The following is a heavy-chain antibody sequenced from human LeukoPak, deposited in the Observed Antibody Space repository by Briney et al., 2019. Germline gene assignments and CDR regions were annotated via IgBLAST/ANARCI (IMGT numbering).Heavy chain of an antibody. Sequence: TSETLSLTCAVYGGSFSGYYWSWIRQPPGKGLEWIGEINHSGSTNYNPSLKSRVTISIDTSKNQFSLKLSSVTAADTAVYYCARAVIVVVPGAVLNAFDIWGQGTMVTVSS. J-gene: IGHJ3*02. CDR3: ARAVIVVVPGAVLNAFDI. D-gene: IGHD2-2*01. CDR2: INHSGST. CDR1: GGSFSGYY. V-gene: IGHV4-34*01.